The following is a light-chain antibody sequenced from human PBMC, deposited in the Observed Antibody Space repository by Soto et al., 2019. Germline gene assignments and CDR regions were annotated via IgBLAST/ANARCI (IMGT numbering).Light chain of an antibody. CDR3: QQYYSYPLT. J-gene: IGKJ4*01. CDR1: QSISSW. Sequence: DIQMTQSPSTLSASVGDRVTITCRASQSISSWLAWYQQKPGKAPKLLIYKASSLESGVPSRFSGSGAGTEVTLTISSLQPDDFATYYCQQYYSYPLTFGGGTKVEIK. V-gene: IGKV1-5*03. CDR2: KAS.